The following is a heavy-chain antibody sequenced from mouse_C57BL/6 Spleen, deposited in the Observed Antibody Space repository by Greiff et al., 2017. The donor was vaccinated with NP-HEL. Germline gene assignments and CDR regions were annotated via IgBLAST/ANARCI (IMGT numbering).Heavy chain of an antibody. CDR1: GYSITSGYY. CDR2: ISYDGSN. Sequence: ESGPGLVKPSQSLSLTCSVTGYSITSGYYWNWIRQFPGNQLEWMGYISYDGSNNYNPSLKNRISITRDTSKNQFFLKLNSVTTEDTATYYCASEGGFLFDYWGQGTTLTVSS. J-gene: IGHJ2*01. V-gene: IGHV3-6*01. CDR3: ASEGGFLFDY.